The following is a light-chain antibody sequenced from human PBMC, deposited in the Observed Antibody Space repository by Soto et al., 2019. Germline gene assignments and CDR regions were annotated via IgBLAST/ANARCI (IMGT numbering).Light chain of an antibody. J-gene: IGLJ1*01. V-gene: IGLV2-14*01. CDR3: GSYTSRSHV. Sequence: QSVLTQPASVSGSPGQSITISCTRTSSHVADFDYLSWYQQHPGTVPKFIIYEVSNRPSGVSNRFSGSKSGNTASLTISGLQPDDEADYYCGSYTSRSHVFGNGTKVT. CDR1: SSHVADFDY. CDR2: EVS.